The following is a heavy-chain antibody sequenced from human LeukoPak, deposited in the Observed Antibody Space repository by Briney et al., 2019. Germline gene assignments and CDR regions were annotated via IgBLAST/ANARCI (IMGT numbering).Heavy chain of an antibody. CDR1: GYTFTSYD. D-gene: IGHD6-13*01. V-gene: IGHV1-8*03. CDR3: ARTGAAAGTQDDYWFDP. Sequence: GASVKVSCKASGYTFTSYDINWVRQATGQGLEWMGWMNPNSGNTGYAQKFQGRVTITRNTSISTAYMELSSLRSEDTAVYYCARTGAAAGTQDDYWFDPWGQGTLVTVSS. J-gene: IGHJ5*02. CDR2: MNPNSGNT.